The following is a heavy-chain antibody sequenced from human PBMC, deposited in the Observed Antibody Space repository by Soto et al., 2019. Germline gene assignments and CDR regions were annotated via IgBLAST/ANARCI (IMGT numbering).Heavy chain of an antibody. CDR1: GASISSYY. D-gene: IGHD3-3*01. Sequence: SETLSLTCTVPGASISSYYWSWIRQPPGKGLEWIGYVFYTGSTKYNPSLTSRATLSLDTSRNQFSLKLNSVTAADTAVYYCARYNEFWSNPYDAFDIWGQGTMVTVSS. V-gene: IGHV4-59*01. CDR2: VFYTGST. J-gene: IGHJ3*02. CDR3: ARYNEFWSNPYDAFDI.